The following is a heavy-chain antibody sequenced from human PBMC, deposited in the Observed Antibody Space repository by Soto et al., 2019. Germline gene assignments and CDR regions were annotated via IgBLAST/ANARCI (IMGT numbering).Heavy chain of an antibody. D-gene: IGHD3-3*01. V-gene: IGHV3-21*01. CDR1: GFTFSSYS. CDR2: ISSSSSYI. J-gene: IGHJ6*02. Sequence: GGSLRLSCAASGFTFSSYSMNWVRQAPGKGLEWVSSISSSSSYIYYADSVKCRFTISRDNAKNSLYLQMNSLRAEDTAVYYCARDPRSNTIFGGVSGRGVWGQGTTVTVAS. CDR3: ARDPRSNTIFGGVSGRGV.